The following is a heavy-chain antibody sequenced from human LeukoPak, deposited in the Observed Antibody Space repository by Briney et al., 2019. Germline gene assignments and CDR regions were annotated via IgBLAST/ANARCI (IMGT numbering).Heavy chain of an antibody. Sequence: PGGPLRLSCAASGFTFDDYTMHWVRQAPGKGLEWVSLISWDGGSTYYADSVKGRFTISRDNSKNSLYLQMNSLRTEDTALYYCAKASVTYDSSGYYYGAAEYFHHWGQGTLVTVSS. CDR2: ISWDGGST. D-gene: IGHD3-22*01. V-gene: IGHV3-43*01. J-gene: IGHJ1*01. CDR1: GFTFDDYT. CDR3: AKASVTYDSSGYYYGAAEYFHH.